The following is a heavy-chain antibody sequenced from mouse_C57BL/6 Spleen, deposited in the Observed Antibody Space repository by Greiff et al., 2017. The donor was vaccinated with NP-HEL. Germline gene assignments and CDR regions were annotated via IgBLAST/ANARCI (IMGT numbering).Heavy chain of an antibody. D-gene: IGHD5-5*01. CDR1: GYTFTSYG. Sequence: QVQLQQSGAELARPGASVKLSCKASGYTFTSYGISWVKQRTGQGLEWIGEIYPRSGNTYYNEKFKGKATLTADKSSSTAYMELRSLTSEDSAVYFCERWGDYLYYFDYWGQGTTLTVSS. V-gene: IGHV1-81*01. CDR3: ERWGDYLYYFDY. J-gene: IGHJ2*01. CDR2: IYPRSGNT.